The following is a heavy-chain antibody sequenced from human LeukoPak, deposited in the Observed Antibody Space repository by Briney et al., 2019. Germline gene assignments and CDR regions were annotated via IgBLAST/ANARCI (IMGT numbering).Heavy chain of an antibody. CDR3: ARDRLYYGSGSPTPFDY. CDR2: IYYSGST. D-gene: IGHD3-10*01. CDR1: GGSISSSSYY. V-gene: IGHV4-39*07. Sequence: SETLSLTCTVSGGSISSSSYYWGWIRQPPGKGLEWIGSIYYSGSTYYNPSLKSRVTISVDTSKNQFSLKLSSVTAADTAVYYCARDRLYYGSGSPTPFDYWGQGTLVTVSS. J-gene: IGHJ4*02.